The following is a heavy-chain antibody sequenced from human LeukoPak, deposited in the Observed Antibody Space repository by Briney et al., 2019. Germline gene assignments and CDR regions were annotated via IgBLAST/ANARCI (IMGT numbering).Heavy chain of an antibody. D-gene: IGHD5-18*01. V-gene: IGHV4-38-2*02. CDR2: IYHSGST. Sequence: SETLSLTCTVSGYSISSGYYWGWIRQPPGKGLEWIGSIYHSGSTYYNPSLKSRVTISVDTSKNQFSLKLSSVTAADTAVYYCARGGSVIGSIAYSYGQRPRYYYYMDVWGKGTTVTVSS. J-gene: IGHJ6*03. CDR1: GYSISSGYY. CDR3: ARGGSVIGSIAYSYGQRPRYYYYMDV.